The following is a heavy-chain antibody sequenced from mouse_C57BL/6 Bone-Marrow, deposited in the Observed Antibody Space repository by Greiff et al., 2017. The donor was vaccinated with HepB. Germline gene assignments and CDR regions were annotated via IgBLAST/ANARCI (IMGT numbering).Heavy chain of an antibody. CDR3: SRQDYGSSYWFAY. D-gene: IGHD1-1*01. CDR2: ISSGSSTI. J-gene: IGHJ3*01. Sequence: EVMLVESGGGLVKPGGSLKLSCAASGFTFSDYGMHWVRQAPEKGLEWVAYISSGSSTIYYADTVKGRFTISRDNAKNTLFLQMTSMRSEDTAMYYWSRQDYGSSYWFAYWGQGTLVTVSA. V-gene: IGHV5-17*01. CDR1: GFTFSDYG.